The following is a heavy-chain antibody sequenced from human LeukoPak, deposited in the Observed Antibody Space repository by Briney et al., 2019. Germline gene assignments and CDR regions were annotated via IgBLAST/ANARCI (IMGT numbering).Heavy chain of an antibody. Sequence: PSETLSLTRTVSGFSITSGFYWGWIRQPPGKGLEWIGSIYHSGSTYYSPSLKSRVTISVDTSKDQFFLKLSSVTAADTAMYYRAASKGSYNWFDPWGQGTLVTVSS. CDR2: IYHSGST. J-gene: IGHJ5*02. CDR3: AASKGSYNWFDP. V-gene: IGHV4-38-2*02. CDR1: GFSITSGFY.